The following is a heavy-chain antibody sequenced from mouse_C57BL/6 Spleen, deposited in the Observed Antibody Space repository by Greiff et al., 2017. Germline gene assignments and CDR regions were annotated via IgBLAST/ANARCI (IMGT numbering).Heavy chain of an antibody. J-gene: IGHJ2*01. CDR2: IYPRDGST. V-gene: IGHV1-78*01. Sequence: VKLMESDAELVKPGASVKISCKVSGYTFTDHTIHWMKQRPEQGLEWIGYIYPRDGSTKYNEKFKGKATLTADKSSSTAYMQLSSLTSEDSAVYFCARWYYGSSPFDYWGQGTTLTVSS. CDR1: GYTFTDHT. D-gene: IGHD1-1*01. CDR3: ARWYYGSSPFDY.